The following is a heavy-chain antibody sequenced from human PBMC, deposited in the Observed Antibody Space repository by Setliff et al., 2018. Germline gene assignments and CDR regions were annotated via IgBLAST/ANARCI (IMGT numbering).Heavy chain of an antibody. J-gene: IGHJ4*02. CDR2: IHYRGTT. V-gene: IGHV4-39*01. Sequence: SETLSLTCTVSGGSISSSSYYWAWIRQPPGKGLEWIGRIHYRGTTYSNASLASRLTISVDAAKNQFSLKLTSVTAADTAVYYCASCRFQVPYNYWGQGTLVPVSS. D-gene: IGHD2-2*02. CDR3: ASCRFQVPYNY. CDR1: GGSISSSSYY.